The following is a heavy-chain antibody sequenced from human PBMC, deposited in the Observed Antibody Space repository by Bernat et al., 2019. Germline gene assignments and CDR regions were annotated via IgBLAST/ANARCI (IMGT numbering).Heavy chain of an antibody. V-gene: IGHV3-30-3*01. CDR1: GFTFSSYA. D-gene: IGHD3-10*01. CDR2: ISYDGSNK. J-gene: IGHJ6*02. Sequence: QVQLVESGGGVVQPGRSLRLSCAASGFTFSSYAMHWVRQAPGKGLEWVAVISYDGSNKYYADSVKGRFTISRDNSKNTLYLQMNSLRAEDMAVHYCARDLRWFGDGMDVWGQGTTVTVSS. CDR3: ARDLRWFGDGMDV.